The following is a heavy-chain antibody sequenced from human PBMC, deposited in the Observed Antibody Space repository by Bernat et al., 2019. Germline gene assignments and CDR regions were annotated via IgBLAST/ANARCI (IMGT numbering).Heavy chain of an antibody. Sequence: QVQLVESGGGVVQPGRSLRLSCAASGFTFSSYGMHWVRQAPGKGLEWVAVIWYDGSNKYYADSVKGRFTISRDNSKNTLYLQMNSLRAEDTAVYYCAKGTPVTISFSVDYWGQGTLVTVSS. CDR3: AKGTPVTISFSVDY. CDR1: GFTFSSYG. CDR2: IWYDGSNK. J-gene: IGHJ4*02. V-gene: IGHV3-33*06. D-gene: IGHD3-9*01.